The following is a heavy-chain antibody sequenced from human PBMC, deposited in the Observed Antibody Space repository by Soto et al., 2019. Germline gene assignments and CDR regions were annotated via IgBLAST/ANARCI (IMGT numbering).Heavy chain of an antibody. D-gene: IGHD2-2*01. Sequence: EVQLVESGGVLVQPGGSLRLSCAASAFTLSGHWMHWVRQAPGKGLVWVSRINSDGSDTSHADSVKGRFTVSRDNARNTLYLQMNSLTVEDTAVYYCIRSAPRTSGWFDPWGQGTLVTVSS. CDR1: AFTLSGHW. J-gene: IGHJ5*02. CDR3: IRSAPRTSGWFDP. V-gene: IGHV3-74*01. CDR2: INSDGSDT.